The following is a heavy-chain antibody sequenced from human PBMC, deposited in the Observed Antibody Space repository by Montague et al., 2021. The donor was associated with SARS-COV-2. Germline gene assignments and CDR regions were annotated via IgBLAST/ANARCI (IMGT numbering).Heavy chain of an antibody. D-gene: IGHD4-11*01. V-gene: IGHV4-31*03. Sequence: TLSLTCTVSGDSITSGGYFWNWIRQHPGKGLEYIGAIAYSGSTYYXXXVTSRVSISMDTSKNAFSLSLHSVTAADTAVYFCAASGRRGYSNPFHHCGRGSLVTVSS. CDR2: IAYSGST. CDR3: AASGRRGYSNPFHH. CDR1: GDSITSGGYF. J-gene: IGHJ4*02.